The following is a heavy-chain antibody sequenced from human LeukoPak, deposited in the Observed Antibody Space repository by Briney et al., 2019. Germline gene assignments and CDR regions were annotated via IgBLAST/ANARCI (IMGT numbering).Heavy chain of an antibody. D-gene: IGHD3-22*01. V-gene: IGHV4-34*01. CDR1: GGSFSGYY. CDR3: ARPLTYYYDSTYAFDI. J-gene: IGHJ3*02. CDR2: INHSGST. Sequence: SETLSLTCAVYGGSFSGYYWSWIRQPPGKGLEWIGEINHSGSTNYNPSLKSRVTISVDTSKNQFSLKLSSVTAADTAVYYCARPLTYYYDSTYAFDIWGQGIMVTVSS.